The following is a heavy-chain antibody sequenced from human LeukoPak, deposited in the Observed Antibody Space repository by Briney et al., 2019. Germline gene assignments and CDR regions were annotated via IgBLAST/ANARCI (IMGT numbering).Heavy chain of an antibody. CDR3: ARETHYDFWSGYLFDY. Sequence: SETLSLTCTVSGGSISSGGYYWSWIRQHPGKGLEWIGYIYYSGSTYYNPSLMSRVTISVDTSKNQFSLKLSSVTAADTAVYYCARETHYDFWSGYLFDYWGQGTLVTVSS. V-gene: IGHV4-31*03. CDR1: GGSISSGGYY. J-gene: IGHJ4*02. D-gene: IGHD3-3*01. CDR2: IYYSGST.